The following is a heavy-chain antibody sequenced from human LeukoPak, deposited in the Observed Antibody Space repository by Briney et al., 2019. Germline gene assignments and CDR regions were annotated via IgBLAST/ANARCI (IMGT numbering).Heavy chain of an antibody. V-gene: IGHV3-15*07. CDR2: VKNRGDGRTT. D-gene: IGHD3-16*01. CDR1: GFTFSSYA. J-gene: IGHJ4*02. CDR3: TTEYFGGFEY. Sequence: GGSLRLSCAASGFTFSSYAMNWVRQAPGKGLEWVGRVKNRGDGRTTDYAAPVKGRFIISRDDSKKTVYLQMDSLKTEDTAVYFCTTEYFGGFEYWGQGTLVTVSS.